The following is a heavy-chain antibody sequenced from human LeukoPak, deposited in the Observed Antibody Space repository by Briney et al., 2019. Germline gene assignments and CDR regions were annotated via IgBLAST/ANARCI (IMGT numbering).Heavy chain of an antibody. J-gene: IGHJ4*02. CDR1: GFTFSSYA. Sequence: PGGSLRLSCAASGFTFSSYAMSWVRQPPGKGLEWIGEINHSGSTNYNPSLKSRVTISVDTSKNQFSLKLSSVTAADTAVYYCARQQLVKGYFDYWGQGTLVTVSS. CDR3: ARQQLVKGYFDY. V-gene: IGHV4-34*01. D-gene: IGHD6-13*01. CDR2: INHSGST.